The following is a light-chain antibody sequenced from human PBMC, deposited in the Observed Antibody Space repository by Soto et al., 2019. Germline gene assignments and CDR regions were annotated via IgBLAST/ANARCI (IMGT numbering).Light chain of an antibody. V-gene: IGKV3-20*01. CDR3: QQYGSSLIT. Sequence: EIVLTQSPGTLSLSPGERATLSCRASQSVNSIYLAWYQQRPGQAPRLLIYGASSRPTGIPDRFSGSGSGTDFTLTISRLEPEDFAVYYCQQYGSSLITFGQGTRLEIK. J-gene: IGKJ5*01. CDR2: GAS. CDR1: QSVNSIY.